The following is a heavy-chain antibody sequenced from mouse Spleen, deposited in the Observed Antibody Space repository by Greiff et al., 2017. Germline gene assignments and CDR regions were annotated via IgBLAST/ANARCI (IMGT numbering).Heavy chain of an antibody. Sequence: VQLKESGGGLVKPGGSLKLSCAASGFTFSSYTMSWVRQTPAKRLEWVATISSGGGNTYYPDSVKGRFTISRDNARNTLYLQMSSLRSEDTAMYYCARHGTTMVARRGYYAMDYWGQGTSVTVSS. CDR3: ARHGTTMVARRGYYAMDY. CDR2: ISSGGGNT. V-gene: IGHV5-9*04. J-gene: IGHJ4*01. D-gene: IGHD1-1*01. CDR1: GFTFSSYT.